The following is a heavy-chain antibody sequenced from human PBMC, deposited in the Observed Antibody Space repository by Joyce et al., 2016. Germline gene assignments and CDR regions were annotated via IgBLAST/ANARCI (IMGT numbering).Heavy chain of an antibody. J-gene: IGHJ4*02. D-gene: IGHD5-12*01. CDR1: GFIFNNYG. Sequence: QVRLVESGGGVVQPGGSLRLSCAAAGFIFNNYGIHWVRQAPGKGLEWVAVISYDGSDKFYADAVGGRFTISRDNSKNTVYLRLNRLTREDTAVYYCAKDGGYGLRYPELGYWGQGTLVTVSS. CDR3: AKDGGYGLRYPELGY. CDR2: ISYDGSDK. V-gene: IGHV3-30*18.